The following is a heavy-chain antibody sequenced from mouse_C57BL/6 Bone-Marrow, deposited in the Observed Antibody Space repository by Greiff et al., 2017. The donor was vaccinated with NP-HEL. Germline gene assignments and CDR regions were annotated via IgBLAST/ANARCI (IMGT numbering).Heavy chain of an antibody. D-gene: IGHD2-2*01. Sequence: VQLQQSGPVLVKPGASVKMSCKASGYTFTDYYMNWVKQSHGKSLEWIGVINPYNGGTSYNQKFKGKATLTVDKSSSTAYMELNSLTSEDSAVYYCARYGWAYYYAMDYWGQGTSVTVSS. CDR3: ARYGWAYYYAMDY. CDR2: INPYNGGT. J-gene: IGHJ4*01. V-gene: IGHV1-19*01. CDR1: GYTFTDYY.